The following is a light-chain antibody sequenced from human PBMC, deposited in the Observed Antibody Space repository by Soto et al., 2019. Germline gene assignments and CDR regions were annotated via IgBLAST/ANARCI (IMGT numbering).Light chain of an antibody. CDR2: DAS. J-gene: IGKJ1*01. CDR3: QQYGGSPRT. CDR1: QSVSSSS. Sequence: EIVFTQSPGTLSLSPGERATLSCRASQSVSSSSLAWYQQKRGQAPSLLIPDASSRATGIPDRFSGRGSGADFTLTISRLEPEDLAVYDCQQYGGSPRTFGQGTKVEVK. V-gene: IGKV3-20*01.